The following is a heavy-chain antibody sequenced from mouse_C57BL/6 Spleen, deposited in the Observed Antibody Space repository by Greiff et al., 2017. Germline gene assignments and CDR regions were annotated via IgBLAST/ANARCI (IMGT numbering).Heavy chain of an antibody. J-gene: IGHJ4*01. CDR2: IDPSDSYT. CDR3: ARGGYGNYEAMYY. V-gene: IGHV1-69*01. CDR1: GYTFTSYW. D-gene: IGHD2-1*01. Sequence: QVQLQQPGAELVMPGASVKLSCKASGYTFTSYWMHWVKQRPGQGLEWIGEIDPSDSYTNYNQKFKGKSTLTVDKSSSTAYMQLSSLTSEDSAVYYCARGGYGNYEAMYYWGQGTSVTVSS.